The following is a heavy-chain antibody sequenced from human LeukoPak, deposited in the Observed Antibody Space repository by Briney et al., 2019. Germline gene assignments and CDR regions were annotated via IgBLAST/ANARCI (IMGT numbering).Heavy chain of an antibody. CDR1: GGTFSSYA. Sequence: ASVKVSCKASGGTFSSYAISWVQQAPGQGLEWMGGIIPIFGTANYAQKFQGRVTITADESTSTAYMELSSLRSEDTAVYYCASNPWLGVPAAKRAFDIWGQGTMVTVSS. D-gene: IGHD2-2*01. V-gene: IGHV1-69*13. CDR2: IIPIFGTA. CDR3: ASNPWLGVPAAKRAFDI. J-gene: IGHJ3*02.